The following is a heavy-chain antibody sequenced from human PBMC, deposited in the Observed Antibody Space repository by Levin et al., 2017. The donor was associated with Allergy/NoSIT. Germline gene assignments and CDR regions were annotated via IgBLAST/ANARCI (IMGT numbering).Heavy chain of an antibody. J-gene: IGHJ4*02. D-gene: IGHD6-6*01. Sequence: SGGSLRLSCAASGFTFSSYAMSWVRQAPGKGLEWVSAISGSGGSTYYADSVKGRFTISRDNSKNTLYLQMNSLRAEDTAVYYCAKSVYSSSGKNFDYWGQGTLVTVSS. CDR1: GFTFSSYA. CDR2: ISGSGGST. V-gene: IGHV3-23*01. CDR3: AKSVYSSSGKNFDY.